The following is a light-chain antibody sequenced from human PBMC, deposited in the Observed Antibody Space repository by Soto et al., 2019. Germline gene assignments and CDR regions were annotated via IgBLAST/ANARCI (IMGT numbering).Light chain of an antibody. V-gene: IGLV2-14*01. CDR3: SPYTTIKTVI. CDR2: DVT. Sequence: QSALAQPASVSGSPGQSITISCTGTSSDVGAYNYVSWYHQHHPGKAPELIIYDVTDRPSGVSTRFSGSKSGNTAALPISGLQAEDEVDYYCSPYTTIKTVIFGGGTKLTVL. CDR1: SSDVGAYNY. J-gene: IGLJ2*01.